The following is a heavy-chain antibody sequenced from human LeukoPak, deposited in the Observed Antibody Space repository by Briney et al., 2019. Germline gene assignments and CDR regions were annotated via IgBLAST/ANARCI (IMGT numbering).Heavy chain of an antibody. CDR3: AMAAAGTGY. J-gene: IGHJ4*02. D-gene: IGHD6-13*01. CDR2: INHSGST. V-gene: IGHV4-39*07. Sequence: SETLSLTCTVSGGSISSGGYYWSWIRQPPGKGLEWIGEINHSGSTNYNPSLKSRVTISVDTSKNQFSLKLGSVTAADTAVYYCAMAAAGTGYWGQGTLVTVSS. CDR1: GGSISSGGYY.